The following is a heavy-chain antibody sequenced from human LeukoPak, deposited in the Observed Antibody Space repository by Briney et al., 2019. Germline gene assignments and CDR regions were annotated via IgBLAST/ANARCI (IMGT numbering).Heavy chain of an antibody. CDR1: GFTFSSHA. CDR2: VSGGGRNT. CDR3: VKELLEPTAIAEN. D-gene: IGHD1-1*01. J-gene: IGHJ4*02. V-gene: IGHV3-23*01. Sequence: GGSLRLSCSVSGFTFSSHAMRCVRQAPGKALEWLSAVSGGGRNTWYTDSVTGRFIISRENSKTTVYLQMKSMRVEATALYYCVKELLEPTAIAENWGQGTLVIVSS.